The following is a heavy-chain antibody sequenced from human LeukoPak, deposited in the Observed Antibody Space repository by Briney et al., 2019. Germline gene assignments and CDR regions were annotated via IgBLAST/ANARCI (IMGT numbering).Heavy chain of an antibody. CDR3: ARVSGYCSSTSCYTIDY. D-gene: IGHD2-2*01. V-gene: IGHV3-64*01. Sequence: GGSLRLSCAASGFTFSSYVMPWVRQAPGKGLEYVSAISSNGGSTYYANSVKGRFTISRDNSKNTLYLQMGSLRAEDMAVYYCARVSGYCSSTSCYTIDYWGQGTLVTVSS. J-gene: IGHJ4*02. CDR1: GFTFSSYV. CDR2: ISSNGGST.